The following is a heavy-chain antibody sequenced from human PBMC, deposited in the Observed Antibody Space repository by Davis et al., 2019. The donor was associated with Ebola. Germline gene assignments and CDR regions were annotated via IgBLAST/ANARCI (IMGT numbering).Heavy chain of an antibody. D-gene: IGHD3-10*01. CDR1: GFTFSNYD. Sequence: GESLKISCAASGFTFSNYDMSWVRQAPGKGLEWVSAISPSAASTYYADSVKGRFTISRDNAKNSLFLQMNSLRSEDTALYYCATVSTMTGSDFDIWGQGTMVTVSS. CDR2: ISPSAAST. CDR3: ATVSTMTGSDFDI. V-gene: IGHV3-23*01. J-gene: IGHJ3*02.